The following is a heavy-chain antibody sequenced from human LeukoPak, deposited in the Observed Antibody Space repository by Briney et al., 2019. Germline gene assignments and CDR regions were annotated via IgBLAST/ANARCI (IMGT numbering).Heavy chain of an antibody. V-gene: IGHV4-4*07. Sequence: SETLSLTCTVSGGSISSYYWSWIRQPAGKGLEWIGRIYTSGSTNYNPSLKSRVTMSVDTSKNQFSLKLSSVTAADTAVYYCARDRLDTAMVTPFVYWGQGTLVTVSS. CDR1: GGSISSYY. J-gene: IGHJ4*02. D-gene: IGHD5-18*01. CDR3: ARDRLDTAMVTPFVY. CDR2: IYTSGST.